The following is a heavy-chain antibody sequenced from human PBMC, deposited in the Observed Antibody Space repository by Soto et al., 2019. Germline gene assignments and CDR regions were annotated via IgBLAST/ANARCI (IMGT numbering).Heavy chain of an antibody. CDR2: INHSGST. CDR1: GGSFSGYY. D-gene: IGHD3-10*01. V-gene: IGHV4-34*01. J-gene: IGHJ4*02. CDR3: ARVPGGGSGSYYY. Sequence: SETLSLTCAVYGGSFSGYYWSWIRQPPGKGLEWIGEINHSGSTNYNPTLKSRVTISVDTNKNQFSLKLSSVTAADTAVYYCARVPGGGSGSYYYWGQGTLVTVSS.